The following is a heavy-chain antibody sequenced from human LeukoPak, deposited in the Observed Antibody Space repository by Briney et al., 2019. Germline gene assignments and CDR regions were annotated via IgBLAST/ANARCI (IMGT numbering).Heavy chain of an antibody. CDR3: ARDLGGMERGYSYSHPPEDI. D-gene: IGHD5-18*01. CDR2: INPNSGGT. CDR1: GYTFTGYY. Sequence: GASVKVSCKASGYTFTGYYMHWVRQAPGQGLEWMGWINPNSGGTNYAQKFQGRVTMTRDTSISTAYMELSRLRSDDTAVYYCARDLGGMERGYSYSHPPEDIWGQGTMVTVSS. J-gene: IGHJ3*02. V-gene: IGHV1-2*02.